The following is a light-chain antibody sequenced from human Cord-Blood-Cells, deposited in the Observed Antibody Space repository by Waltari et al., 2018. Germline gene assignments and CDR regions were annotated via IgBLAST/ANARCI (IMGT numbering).Light chain of an antibody. CDR3: SSYTSSSTLV. V-gene: IGLV2-14*01. CDR1: SRDVGCYNY. J-gene: IGLJ2*01. Sequence: QSALTQPASVSGSPGPSITLSCTGTSRDVGCYNYVSWYQQHPGKPPKLMVYDVRNRPSRVSNRCSGSKSGSTASLTNSGLQAEDEADYYCSSYTSSSTLVFGGGTKLTVL. CDR2: DVR.